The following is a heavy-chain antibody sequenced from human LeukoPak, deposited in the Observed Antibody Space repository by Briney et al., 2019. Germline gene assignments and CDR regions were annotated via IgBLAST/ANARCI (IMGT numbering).Heavy chain of an antibody. CDR2: VHPNSGGT. CDR3: ARASRPTVTIDPYYFDY. Sequence: ASVKVSCKASGYTFTGYYMHWVRQAPGQGLEWMGWVHPNSGGTNYPQKFQGRVTMTRDTSTTTAYMEVSRLTSDDTAVYYCARASRPTVTIDPYYFDYWGQGTLVTVSS. D-gene: IGHD4-17*01. J-gene: IGHJ4*02. V-gene: IGHV1-2*02. CDR1: GYTFTGYY.